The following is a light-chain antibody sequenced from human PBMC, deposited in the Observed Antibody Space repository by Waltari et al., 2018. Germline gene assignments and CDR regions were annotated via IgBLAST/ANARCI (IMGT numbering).Light chain of an antibody. CDR1: ELPRKY. CDR3: YSADSTANQSV. Sequence: SYELTQPPSVSVSPGQTARITCSGDELPRKYAYWYQQKSGQAPVLVIYEDFKRPSGIPERFSGSSSGTMATLTITVAQVEDDADYYCYSADSTANQSVFGSGTKVTVL. V-gene: IGLV3-10*01. J-gene: IGLJ1*01. CDR2: EDF.